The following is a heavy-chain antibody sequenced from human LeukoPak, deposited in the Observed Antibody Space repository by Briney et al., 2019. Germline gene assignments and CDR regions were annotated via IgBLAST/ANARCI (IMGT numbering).Heavy chain of an antibody. J-gene: IGHJ4*02. CDR3: ARVTGYMTEDYFDY. CDR1: GDSISYFY. CDR2: IYYSGST. V-gene: IGHV4-59*01. D-gene: IGHD6-13*01. Sequence: SETLSLTCSVSGDSISYFYWSWIRQPPGKGLEWIGYIYYSGSTNYNPSLKSRVTISVDTSKNQFSLRLSSVTAADTAVYYCARVTGYMTEDYFDYWGQGTLITVSS.